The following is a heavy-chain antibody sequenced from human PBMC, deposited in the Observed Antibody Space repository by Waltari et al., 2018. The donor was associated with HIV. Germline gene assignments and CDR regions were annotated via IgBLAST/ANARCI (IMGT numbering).Heavy chain of an antibody. CDR3: ARETVAAGTAADD. J-gene: IGHJ4*02. CDR2: INPNSGGT. D-gene: IGHD6-13*01. Sequence: QVQLVQSGAEVKKPGASVKVSCKASGYTFTGYYMRMVRQAPGQGLEWMGWINPNSGGTNYAQKIQDRVTRTRDTSISTAYMELSSLRSDDTAVYYCARETVAAGTAADDWGQGTLVTVSS. V-gene: IGHV1-2*02. CDR1: GYTFTGYY.